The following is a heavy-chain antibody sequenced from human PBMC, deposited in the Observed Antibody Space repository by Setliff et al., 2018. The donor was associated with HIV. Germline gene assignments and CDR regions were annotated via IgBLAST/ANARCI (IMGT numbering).Heavy chain of an antibody. J-gene: IGHJ3*02. D-gene: IGHD3-22*01. CDR1: GFTSSDYY. Sequence: GSLSLSCAASGFTSSDYYMNWIRQAPGKGLEWVSYISGSGTIIYYADSVKGRFTVSRDNAQNSLYLQMNSLRAEDTAVYYCARADTGRYHYDNYDIFDIWGQGTMVTV. CDR3: ARADTGRYHYDNYDIFDI. CDR2: ISGSGTII. V-gene: IGHV3-11*01.